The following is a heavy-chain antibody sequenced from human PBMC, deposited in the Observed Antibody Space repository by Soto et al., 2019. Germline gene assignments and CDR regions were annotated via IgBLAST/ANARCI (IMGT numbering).Heavy chain of an antibody. Sequence: GGSLRLSCAASGFPFSSYGMHWVRQAPGKGLEWVAVISYDGSNKYYADSVKGRFTIPRNNSKNTLYLQMNSLSAEDTAVYYCAKDFGHASFRIPPLDYWGQGTLVTVSS. V-gene: IGHV3-30*18. CDR2: ISYDGSNK. D-gene: IGHD2-8*01. CDR3: AKDFGHASFRIPPLDY. CDR1: GFPFSSYG. J-gene: IGHJ4*02.